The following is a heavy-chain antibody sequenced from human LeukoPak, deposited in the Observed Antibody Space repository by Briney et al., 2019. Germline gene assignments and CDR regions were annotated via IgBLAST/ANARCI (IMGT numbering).Heavy chain of an antibody. Sequence: PGGSLRLSCAASGFTFSSYAMSWVRQAPGKGLEWVASLKEDVSARNLVDSVKGRFTISTDNAKNSLYLQMNSLRVEDTAVYYCARPRFGVAPMGYFDLWGRGTLVTVSS. D-gene: IGHD3-3*01. J-gene: IGHJ2*01. CDR2: LKEDVSAR. V-gene: IGHV3-7*01. CDR1: GFTFSSYA. CDR3: ARPRFGVAPMGYFDL.